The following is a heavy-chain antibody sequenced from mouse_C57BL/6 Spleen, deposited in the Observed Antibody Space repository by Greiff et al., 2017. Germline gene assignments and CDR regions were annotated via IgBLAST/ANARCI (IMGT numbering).Heavy chain of an antibody. J-gene: IGHJ1*03. CDR2: ISSGGDYI. CDR1: GFTFSSYA. D-gene: IGHD1-1*01. Sequence: EVQGVESGEGLVKPGGSLKLSCAASGFTFSSYAMSWVRQTPEKRLEWVAYISSGGDYIYYADTVKGRFTISRDNARNTLYLQMSSLKSEDTAMYYCTRDPSYYYGSSPPWYFDVWGTGTTVTVSS. V-gene: IGHV5-9-1*02. CDR3: TRDPSYYYGSSPPWYFDV.